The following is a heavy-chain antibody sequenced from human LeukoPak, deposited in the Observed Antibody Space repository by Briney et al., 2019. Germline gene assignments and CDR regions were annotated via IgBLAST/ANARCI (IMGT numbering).Heavy chain of an antibody. J-gene: IGHJ4*02. CDR1: GFTFSSYE. CDR3: ARLDSSGFDY. CDR2: ISSSGRSI. D-gene: IGHD3-22*01. V-gene: IGHV3-48*03. Sequence: PGGSLRLSCAASGFTFSSYEMNWVRQVPGKGLEWVSYISSSGRSIYYADSVKGRFSISRDNAKNSLYLQMNSLRAEDTAIYYCARLDSSGFDYWGQGTLVTVSS.